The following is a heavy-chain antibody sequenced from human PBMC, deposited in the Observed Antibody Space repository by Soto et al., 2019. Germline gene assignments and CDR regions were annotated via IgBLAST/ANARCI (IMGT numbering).Heavy chain of an antibody. D-gene: IGHD6-19*01. Sequence: EVQLLESGGGLVQPGGSLRLSCAASGFTFSSYAMSWVRQAPGKGLEWVSAISGSGGSTYYADSVKGLFTISRDTSKNTLYLKMNSLIADDTAVDYCAKDSDTAVAGTSNYWGQGTPVTVSS. J-gene: IGHJ4*02. CDR2: ISGSGGST. CDR1: GFTFSSYA. V-gene: IGHV3-23*01. CDR3: AKDSDTAVAGTSNY.